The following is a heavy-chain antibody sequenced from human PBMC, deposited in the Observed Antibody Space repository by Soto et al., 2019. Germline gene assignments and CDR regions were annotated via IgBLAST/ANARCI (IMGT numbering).Heavy chain of an antibody. D-gene: IGHD5-18*01. CDR1: GYMFPIYH. CDR3: ASGIVDTAMVPFDY. CDR2: IDPSDSRT. V-gene: IGHV5-10-1*01. Sequence: GESLKISCEASGYMFPIYHISWVRQMPGKGLEWVGKIDPSDSRTMYRPSSRARITISVDKSINTAYMELSSLRSEDTAVYYCASGIVDTAMVPFDYWGQGTLVTVSS. J-gene: IGHJ4*02.